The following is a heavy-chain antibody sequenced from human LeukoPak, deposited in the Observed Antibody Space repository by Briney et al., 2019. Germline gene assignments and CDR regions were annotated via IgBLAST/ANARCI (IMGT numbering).Heavy chain of an antibody. Sequence: SETLSLTCTVSGGSISSYYWCWIRQPPGKGLEWIGYIYYSGSTNYNPSLKSRVTISVDTSKNQFSLKLSSVTAADTAVYYCARHIVGATIDAFDIWGQGTMVTVSS. J-gene: IGHJ3*02. CDR2: IYYSGST. V-gene: IGHV4-59*08. D-gene: IGHD1-26*01. CDR1: GGSISSYY. CDR3: ARHIVGATIDAFDI.